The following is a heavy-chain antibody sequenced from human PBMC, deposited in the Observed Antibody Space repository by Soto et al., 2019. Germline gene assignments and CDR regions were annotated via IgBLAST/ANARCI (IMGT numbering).Heavy chain of an antibody. V-gene: IGHV3-53*01. CDR1: GLTVSSNY. D-gene: IGHD3-10*01. CDR2: IYSGGST. CDR3: AIVYGPQWFPFFDY. Sequence: EVQLVESGGGLIQPGGSLRLSCAASGLTVSSNYMSWVRQAPGKGLEWVSVIYSGGSTYYADSVKGRFTISRDNSKNTLYLQMNSLRAEDTAVYYCAIVYGPQWFPFFDYWGQGTLVTVSS. J-gene: IGHJ4*02.